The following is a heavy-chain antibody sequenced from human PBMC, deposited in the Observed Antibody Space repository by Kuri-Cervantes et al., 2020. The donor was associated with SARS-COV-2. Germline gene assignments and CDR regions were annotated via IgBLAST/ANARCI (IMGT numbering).Heavy chain of an antibody. CDR3: APPEWELPLLGG. Sequence: GESLKISCSASGFSFSRSAMHWVRQAPGKGLEYVSVISNNGGNTYYADSVKGRFTISRDNSKNTLYLQLSSLRTEDTAVYYCAPPEWELPLLGGWGQGTLVTVSS. V-gene: IGHV3-64D*06. J-gene: IGHJ4*02. CDR1: GFSFSRSA. CDR2: ISNNGGNT. D-gene: IGHD1-26*01.